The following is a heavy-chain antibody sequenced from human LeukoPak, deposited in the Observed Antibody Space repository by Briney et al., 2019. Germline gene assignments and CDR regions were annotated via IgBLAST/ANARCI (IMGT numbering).Heavy chain of an antibody. Sequence: GGSLRLSCSASGFTFNRFYLHWVRQAPGKGLEFVSHISSNGATTYYADSVKGRFTISRDNSKNTLYLQMSSLRADDTAVYYCAKGHTSSWYYMDSWGQGTLVTVSS. D-gene: IGHD6-13*01. CDR2: ISSNGATT. V-gene: IGHV3-64D*06. CDR3: AKGHTSSWYYMDS. J-gene: IGHJ4*02. CDR1: GFTFNRFY.